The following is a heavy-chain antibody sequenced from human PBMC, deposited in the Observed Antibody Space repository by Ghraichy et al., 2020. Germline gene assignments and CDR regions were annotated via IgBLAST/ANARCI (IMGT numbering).Heavy chain of an antibody. J-gene: IGHJ3*02. CDR1: GGSFSGYY. V-gene: IGHV4-34*01. D-gene: IGHD3-3*01. CDR3: ARGPRPPYYDFWSGYTNDAFDI. Sequence: SETLSLTCAVYGGSFSGYYWSWIRQPPGKGLEWIGEINHSGSTNYNPSLKSRVTISVDTSKNQFSLKLSSVTAADTAVYYCARGPRPPYYDFWSGYTNDAFDIWGQGTMVTVSS. CDR2: INHSGST.